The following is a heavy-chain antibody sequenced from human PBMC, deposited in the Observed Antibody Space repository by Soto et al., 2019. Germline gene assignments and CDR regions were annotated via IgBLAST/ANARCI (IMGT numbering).Heavy chain of an antibody. CDR1: GFTFSSYA. D-gene: IGHD3-16*02. CDR3: AKGPYIWGSYRQNPMDV. CDR2: ISGSGGST. V-gene: IGHV3-23*01. J-gene: IGHJ6*03. Sequence: GGSLRLSCAASGFTFSSYAMSWVRQAPGKGLEWVSAISGSGGSTYYADSVKGRFTISRDNSKNTLYLQMNSLRAEDTAVYYCAKGPYIWGSYRQNPMDVWGKGTTVTVSS.